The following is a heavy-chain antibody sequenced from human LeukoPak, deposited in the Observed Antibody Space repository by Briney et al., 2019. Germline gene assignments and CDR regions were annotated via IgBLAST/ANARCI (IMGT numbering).Heavy chain of an antibody. CDR3: AKMKGHPLPKYYMDV. CDR2: ISSSSSTI. D-gene: IGHD1-26*01. Sequence: GGSLRLSCAASGFTFSSYSMNWVRQAPGKGLEWVSYISSSSSTIYYADSVKGRFTISRDNSKNTQYLEMNSLRAEDTAIYYCAKMKGHPLPKYYMDVWGQGTTVTVSS. CDR1: GFTFSSYS. V-gene: IGHV3-48*01. J-gene: IGHJ6*01.